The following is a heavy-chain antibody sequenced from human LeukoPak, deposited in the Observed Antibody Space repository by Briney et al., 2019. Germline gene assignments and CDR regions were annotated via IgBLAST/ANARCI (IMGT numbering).Heavy chain of an antibody. J-gene: IGHJ3*02. CDR1: GFTFSEYD. Sequence: GGSLRLSCAASGFTFSEYDMHWVRHATGNGLEWVSGIGTAGDTYYPGSVKGRFTISRENAKNSLHLQMNSLRAGDTAVYYCTRVDRADAFDIWGRGTIVTVSS. CDR2: IGTAGDT. V-gene: IGHV3-13*01. CDR3: TRVDRADAFDI. D-gene: IGHD3-16*02.